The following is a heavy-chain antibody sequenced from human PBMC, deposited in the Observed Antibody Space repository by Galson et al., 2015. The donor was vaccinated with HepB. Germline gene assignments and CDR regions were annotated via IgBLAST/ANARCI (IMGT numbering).Heavy chain of an antibody. Sequence: LRLSCATSGYPFSDYGIHWVRQAPGKGLEWVSFIRYSGTTKNYADSVKGRFTISRDTSKNTAYLQMSSLRAEDTAVYYCAKDLGGSRDCSGGTCYPGDYWGQGTLVIVSS. CDR1: GYPFSDYG. V-gene: IGHV3-30*02. D-gene: IGHD2-15*01. CDR2: IRYSGTTK. J-gene: IGHJ4*02. CDR3: AKDLGGSRDCSGGTCYPGDY.